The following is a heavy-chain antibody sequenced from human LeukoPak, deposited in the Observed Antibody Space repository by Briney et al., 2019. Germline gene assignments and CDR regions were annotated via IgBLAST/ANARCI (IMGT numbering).Heavy chain of an antibody. J-gene: IGHJ4*02. Sequence: SETLSLTCAVHGGSFRGYYWSWIRQPPGKGLEWIGEINPGGNTNYNPSLKSRVTISVDTSENQFSLKLTSVTAADTAVYYCARADGAHTFPFDYWSLGTLVTVSS. V-gene: IGHV4-34*01. CDR2: INPGGNT. D-gene: IGHD4/OR15-4a*01. CDR3: ARADGAHTFPFDY. CDR1: GGSFRGYY.